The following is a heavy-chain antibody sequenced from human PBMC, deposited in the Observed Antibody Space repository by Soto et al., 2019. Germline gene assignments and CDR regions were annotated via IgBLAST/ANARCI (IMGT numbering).Heavy chain of an antibody. CDR1: GYSFTSYW. CDR2: IYPGDSDT. CDR3: ARPKSQSSTIFGD. V-gene: IGHV5-51*01. J-gene: IGHJ4*01. Sequence: PGESLKISCKGPGYSFTSYWIAWVRQMPGKGLECMGVIYPGDSDTRYSPSFQGQVTISADKSISTAYLQWSSLKASDTAIYYCARPKSQSSTIFGDWGQGTLVTVSS. D-gene: IGHD3-3*01.